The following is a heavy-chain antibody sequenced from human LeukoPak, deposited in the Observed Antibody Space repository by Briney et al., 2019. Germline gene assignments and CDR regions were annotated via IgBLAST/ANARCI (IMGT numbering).Heavy chain of an antibody. Sequence: GGSLRLSCAASGFTFSSYAMHWVRQAPGKGLEWVAVISYDGSNKYYADSVKGRFTISRDNSKNTLYLQMNSLRAEDTAVYYCARADPDSSGSQGNYYYGMDVWGQGTTVTVSS. CDR1: GFTFSSYA. V-gene: IGHV3-30-3*01. J-gene: IGHJ6*02. CDR2: ISYDGSNK. CDR3: ARADPDSSGSQGNYYYGMDV. D-gene: IGHD3-22*01.